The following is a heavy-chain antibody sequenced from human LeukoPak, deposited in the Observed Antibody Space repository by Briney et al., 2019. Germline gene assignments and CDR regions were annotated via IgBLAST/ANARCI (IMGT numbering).Heavy chain of an antibody. Sequence: PGGSLRLSCAASGFTFSSYAMSWVRQAPGKGLEWVSAISGSGGSTYYADSVKGRFTVSRDNSKNTLYLQMNSLRAEDTAVYYYAKDQQWLGVEYFQHWGQGTLVTVSS. J-gene: IGHJ1*01. CDR1: GFTFSSYA. V-gene: IGHV3-23*01. CDR2: ISGSGGST. D-gene: IGHD6-19*01. CDR3: AKDQQWLGVEYFQH.